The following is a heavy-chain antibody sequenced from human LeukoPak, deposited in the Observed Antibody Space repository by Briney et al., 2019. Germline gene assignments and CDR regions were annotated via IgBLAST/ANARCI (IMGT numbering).Heavy chain of an antibody. CDR3: ARLPLTARRHFEY. CDR2: IKEDGSEK. CDR1: GFTFGDYA. J-gene: IGHJ4*02. V-gene: IGHV3-7*03. D-gene: IGHD5-18*01. Sequence: GGSLRLSCTASGFTFGDYAMSWFRQAPGEGLEWVANIKEDGSEKYYVDSVKGRFTISRDNAKNSLYLQMNSLRAEDTAVYYCARLPLTARRHFEYWGQGTLVTVSS.